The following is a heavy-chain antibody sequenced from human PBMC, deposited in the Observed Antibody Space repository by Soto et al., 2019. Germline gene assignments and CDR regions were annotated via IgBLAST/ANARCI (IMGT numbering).Heavy chain of an antibody. Sequence: QVQLVESGGGVVQPGRSLRLSCAASGFTFSSYGMHRVRQAPGKGLEWVAVISYDGSNKYYADSVKGRFTISRDNSKNTLYLQMNSLRAEDTAVYYCAKDSESTSGYYGMDVWGQGTTVTVSS. D-gene: IGHD1-1*01. CDR3: AKDSESTSGYYGMDV. CDR2: ISYDGSNK. CDR1: GFTFSSYG. V-gene: IGHV3-30*18. J-gene: IGHJ6*02.